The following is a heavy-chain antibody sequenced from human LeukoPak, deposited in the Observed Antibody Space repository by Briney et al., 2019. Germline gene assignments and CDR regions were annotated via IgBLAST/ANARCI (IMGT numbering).Heavy chain of an antibody. V-gene: IGHV1-46*01. Sequence: ASVKVSCKASGYTFTSNYIHWVRQAPGQGLEWMGMIYPRDGSTGYAQKFQGRVTVTRDTPTSTVHMELSGLRSEDTAVYYCARDQEGFDYWGQGTLVTVSS. CDR1: GYTFTSNY. CDR2: IYPRDGST. J-gene: IGHJ4*02. CDR3: ARDQEGFDY.